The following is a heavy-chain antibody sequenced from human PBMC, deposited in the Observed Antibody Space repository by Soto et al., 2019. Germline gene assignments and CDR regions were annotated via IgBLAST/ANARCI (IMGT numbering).Heavy chain of an antibody. D-gene: IGHD6-13*01. J-gene: IGHJ5*02. CDR3: ARERSAAGTGWFDP. CDR2: MNPDSGNT. V-gene: IGHV1-8*01. Sequence: QVQLVQSGAEVKKPGASVKVSCKASGYTFTSYDINWVRQATGQGLEWMGWMNPDSGNTGYAQKFQGRVTMTRNTSISTAYMELSSLRSEDTAVYYCARERSAAGTGWFDPWGQGTLVTVSS. CDR1: GYTFTSYD.